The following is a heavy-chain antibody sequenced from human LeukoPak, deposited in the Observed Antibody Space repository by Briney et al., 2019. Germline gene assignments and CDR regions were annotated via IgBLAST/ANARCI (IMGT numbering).Heavy chain of an antibody. CDR3: ARHGTSGTNLNWFDP. J-gene: IGHJ5*02. V-gene: IGHV4-59*01. CDR2: IYDGGST. CDR1: GGSISNFY. D-gene: IGHD1-1*01. Sequence: PSETLSLTCIVSGGSISNFYWNWIRQPPGKGLEWIGHIYDGGSTNYNPSLKSRVTISVDTSKNQFSLKLSSVTAADTAVYYCARHGTSGTNLNWFDPWGQGTLVTVSS.